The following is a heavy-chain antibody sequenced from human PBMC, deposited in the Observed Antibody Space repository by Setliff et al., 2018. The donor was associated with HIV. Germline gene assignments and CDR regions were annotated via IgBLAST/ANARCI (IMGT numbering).Heavy chain of an antibody. CDR1: GFAFSTYA. CDR2: INSDGSTT. V-gene: IGHV3-74*01. D-gene: IGHD3-10*01. J-gene: IGHJ1*01. CDR3: ARADPLGEQVWSLQFFQL. Sequence: GGSLRLSCAASGFAFSTYAMSWVRQAPGKGLVWVSRINSDGSTTNYADSVRGRFTISRDNAENTLYLQMNSLRAEDAAVYYCARADPLGEQVWSLQFFQLWGQGTLVTVSS.